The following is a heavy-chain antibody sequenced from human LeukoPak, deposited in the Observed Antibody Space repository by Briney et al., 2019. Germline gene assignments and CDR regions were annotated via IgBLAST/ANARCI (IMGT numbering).Heavy chain of an antibody. Sequence: APVKPCCSASGYTLPGYYIHWVRQSPGQGLEWMGWINPNSGGAHYAQKFQGRVTMPRTTSISTAYMELSRLRSDDTAVYYCATPGQRRDGYNRGLYFDYWGQGTLVTVSS. CDR1: GYTLPGYY. CDR2: INPNSGGA. CDR3: ATPGQRRDGYNRGLYFDY. D-gene: IGHD5-24*01. J-gene: IGHJ4*02. V-gene: IGHV1-2*02.